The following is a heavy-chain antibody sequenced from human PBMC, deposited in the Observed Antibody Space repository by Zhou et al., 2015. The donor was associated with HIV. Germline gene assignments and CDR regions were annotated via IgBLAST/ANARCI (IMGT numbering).Heavy chain of an antibody. J-gene: IGHJ6*02. CDR3: ARVGDFWSGQYYYYYYGMDV. V-gene: IGHV1-69*01. D-gene: IGHD3-3*01. CDR2: IIPIFGTA. Sequence: QVHLVQSGAEVRKPGSSVKVSCKASGGTFSSYAISWVRQAPGQGLEWMGGIIPIFGTANYAQKFQGRVTITADESTSTAYMELSSLRSEDTAVYYCARVGDFWSGQYYYYYYGMDVWGQGTTVTVSS. CDR1: GGTFSSYA.